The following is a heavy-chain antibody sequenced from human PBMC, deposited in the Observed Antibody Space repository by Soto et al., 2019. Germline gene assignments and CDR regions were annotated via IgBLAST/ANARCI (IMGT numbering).Heavy chain of an antibody. J-gene: IGHJ4*02. CDR3: ARRGSGSYYDY. Sequence: PGGSLRLSCAASEFTFSSYAMSWVRQAPGKGLEWVSIISGSGERTYYADSVKGRFTISRDNSKNTLYLQMNSLRAEDTAVYYCARRGSGSYYDYWGQGTLVTVSS. V-gene: IGHV3-23*01. CDR1: EFTFSSYA. D-gene: IGHD1-26*01. CDR2: ISGSGERT.